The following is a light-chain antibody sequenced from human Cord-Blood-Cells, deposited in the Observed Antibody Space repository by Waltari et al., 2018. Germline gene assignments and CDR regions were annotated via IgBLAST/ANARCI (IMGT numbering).Light chain of an antibody. Sequence: EIVLTQSPATLSLSPRERATLSCRASQSVSSYLAWYQQKPGQAPRLLIYDASNRATGIPARFRGSGSGTDFTLTISSLEPEDFAVYYCQQRSNWYTFGQGTKLEIK. CDR3: QQRSNWYT. J-gene: IGKJ2*01. V-gene: IGKV3-11*01. CDR2: DAS. CDR1: QSVSSY.